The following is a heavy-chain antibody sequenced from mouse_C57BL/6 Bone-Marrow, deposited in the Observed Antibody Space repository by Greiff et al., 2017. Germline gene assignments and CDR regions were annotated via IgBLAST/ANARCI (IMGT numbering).Heavy chain of an antibody. D-gene: IGHD2-3*01. CDR3: AREGLLRYFDV. CDR1: GYTFTSYW. Sequence: QVQLQQPGAELVMPGASVKLSCKASGYTFTSYWMHWVKQRPGQGLEWIGEIDPSDSYTNYNQKFKGKSTLTVDKSSSTAYMQLSSLTSEDSAVYYCAREGLLRYFDVCGTGTTVTVSS. J-gene: IGHJ1*03. V-gene: IGHV1-69*01. CDR2: IDPSDSYT.